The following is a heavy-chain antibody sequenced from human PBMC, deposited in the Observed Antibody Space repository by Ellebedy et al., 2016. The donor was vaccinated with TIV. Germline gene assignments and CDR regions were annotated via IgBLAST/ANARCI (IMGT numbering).Heavy chain of an antibody. V-gene: IGHV5-10-1*01. CDR3: ARSSPHDYGEPPHL. Sequence: GGSLRLSCKGSGYTFTRYWITWVRQMPGKGLEWMGRIDPSDPRDPNMKYSPPFQGHVTISADKSIATAYLRWSSLKASDTGIYYCARSSPHDYGEPPHLWGQGTLVTVSS. CDR2: IDPSDPRDPNM. J-gene: IGHJ4*02. CDR1: GYTFTRYW. D-gene: IGHD4-17*01.